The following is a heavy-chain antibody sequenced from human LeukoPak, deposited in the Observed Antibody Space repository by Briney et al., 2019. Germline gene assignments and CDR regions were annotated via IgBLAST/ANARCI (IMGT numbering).Heavy chain of an antibody. CDR2: IHYSGST. J-gene: IGHJ4*02. V-gene: IGHV4-39*01. D-gene: IGHD2-21*01. CDR3: AREEASVGDY. CDR1: GGSISSNSHY. Sequence: SETLSLTCTVSGGSISSNSHYWAWIRQPPGKGLEWVGSIHYSGSTFYSPSLKSRVTISVDTSKNQFSLILTSVTASDTAVYYCAREEASVGDYWGQGILVTVSS.